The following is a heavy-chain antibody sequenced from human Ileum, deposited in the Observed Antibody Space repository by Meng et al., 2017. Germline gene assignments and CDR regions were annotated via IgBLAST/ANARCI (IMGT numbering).Heavy chain of an antibody. CDR3: VRHGGKYFDS. V-gene: IGHV4-4*02. CDR2: IYLAGSP. J-gene: IGHJ4*02. Sequence: QVQVTESGPGLVEPSGTLSLTCTVSGGSISSSFYWSWVRQSPGKGLEWIGQIYLAGSPNYNPSLESRVTISVDKSKNQFSLRLTSVTAADTAIFYCVRHGGKYFDSWGQGTLVTVSS. CDR1: GGSISSSFY. D-gene: IGHD2-15*01.